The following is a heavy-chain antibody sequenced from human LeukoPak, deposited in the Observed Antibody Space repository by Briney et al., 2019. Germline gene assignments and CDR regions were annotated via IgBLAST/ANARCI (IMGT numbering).Heavy chain of an antibody. CDR2: IKEDGSQK. CDR3: LRDYQGY. J-gene: IGHJ4*02. V-gene: IGHV3-7*01. Sequence: GGSLRHSCAASGFTFSSYAMSWVRQAPGKGLEWVANIKEDGSQKYYVDSVKGRFTISRDNAKNSLYLQMSSLRAEDTALYYCLRDYQGYWGQGTLVTVSS. CDR1: GFTFSSYA. D-gene: IGHD6-13*01.